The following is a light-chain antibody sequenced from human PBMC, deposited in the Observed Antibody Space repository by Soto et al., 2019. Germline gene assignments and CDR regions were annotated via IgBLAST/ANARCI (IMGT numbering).Light chain of an antibody. Sequence: QSVLTQPASVSGSPGQSITISCTGTATDVGAYNYVSWYQQHPGRAPKLIIYAVTDRPSGVADRFSGSKSGDTASLTISGLQAEDEAQYYCSSFTSSTTLLFGGGTKLTVL. J-gene: IGLJ2*01. CDR3: SSFTSSTTLL. CDR1: ATDVGAYNY. V-gene: IGLV2-14*01. CDR2: AVT.